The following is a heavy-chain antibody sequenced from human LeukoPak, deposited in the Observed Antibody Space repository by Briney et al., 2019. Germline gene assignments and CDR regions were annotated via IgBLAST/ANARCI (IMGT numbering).Heavy chain of an antibody. CDR3: ARVGVVPAATARYRDNWFDP. D-gene: IGHD2-2*01. CDR1: GYTFTNYY. Sequence: ASVKVSCKASGYTFTNYYIHWLRQAPGQGPEWMGMINLIAGLTHYAPKFQGRVTMTRDTSTSTVYMELSSLGSEDTAVYYCARVGVVPAATARYRDNWFDPWGQGTLVTVSS. J-gene: IGHJ5*02. V-gene: IGHV1-46*01. CDR2: INLIAGLT.